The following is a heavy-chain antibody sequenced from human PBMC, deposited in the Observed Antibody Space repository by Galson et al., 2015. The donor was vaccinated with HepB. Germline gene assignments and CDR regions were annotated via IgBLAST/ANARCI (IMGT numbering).Heavy chain of an antibody. V-gene: IGHV3-33*08. CDR2: IWYDGSNK. D-gene: IGHD1-26*01. Sequence: SLRLSCAAFGFTFSSYGMHWVRQAPGKGLEWVAVIWYDGSNKYYADSVKGRFTISRDNSKNTLYLQMNSLRAEDTAVYYCARDKGSWEYEGLGFDYWGQGTLVTVSS. J-gene: IGHJ4*02. CDR1: GFTFSSYG. CDR3: ARDKGSWEYEGLGFDY.